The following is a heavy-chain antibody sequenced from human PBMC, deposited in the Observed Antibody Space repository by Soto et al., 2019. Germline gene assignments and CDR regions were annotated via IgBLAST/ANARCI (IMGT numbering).Heavy chain of an antibody. CDR2: IYPGDSDT. D-gene: IGHD3-16*02. V-gene: IGHV5-51*01. Sequence: GDSLKISWKGSGYSFTSCWIGWGRQMPGKGLEWMGIIYPGDSDTRYSPSLQGQVTISADKSISTAYLQWSSLKASDTAMYYCARLKRDGHNCAALYYGGQGTLVSVT. CDR1: GYSFTSCW. J-gene: IGHJ4*02. CDR3: ARLKRDGHNCAALYY.